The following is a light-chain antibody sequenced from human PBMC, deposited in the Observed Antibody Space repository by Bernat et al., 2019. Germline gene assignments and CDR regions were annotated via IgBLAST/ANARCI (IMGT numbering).Light chain of an antibody. CDR1: TSDVGSYNR. CDR2: AVS. V-gene: IGLV2-18*02. CDR3: SSYTSRTTLV. J-gene: IGLJ2*01. Sequence: QSALTQPPSVSGSPGQSVTISCTGTTSDVGSYNRVSWYQQPPDTSPQLMIYAVSNRPSGVPDRFSGSKSGNTASLTSPGLQAEDEGDYYCSSYTSRTTLVFGGGTKLTVL.